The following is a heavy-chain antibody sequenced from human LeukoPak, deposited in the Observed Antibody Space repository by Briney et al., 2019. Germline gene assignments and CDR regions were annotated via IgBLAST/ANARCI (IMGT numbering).Heavy chain of an antibody. V-gene: IGHV4-59*01. CDR1: GGSISSYY. CDR3: ARQPPRDYYYYMDV. J-gene: IGHJ6*03. CDR2: IYYSGST. Sequence: SETLSLTCTVSGGSISSYYWSWIRQPPWKGLEWIGYIYYSGSTNYNPSLKSRVTISVDTSKNQFSLKLSSVTAADTAVYYCARQPPRDYYYYMDVWGKGTTVTVSS.